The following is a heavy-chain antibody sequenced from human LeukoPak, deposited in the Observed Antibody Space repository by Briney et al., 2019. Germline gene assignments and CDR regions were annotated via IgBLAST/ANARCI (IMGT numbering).Heavy chain of an antibody. V-gene: IGHV1-2*02. D-gene: IGHD6-13*01. CDR2: INPNSGGT. J-gene: IGHJ4*02. CDR1: GYTFTGYY. Sequence: GASVKVSCKASGYTFTGYYMHWVRQAPGQGLEWMGWINPNSGGTNYAQKFQGRVTMTRDTSISTAYMELSRLRSDDTAVYYCARDLGRHSSSWYVRYWGQGTLVTVSS. CDR3: ARDLGRHSSSWYVRY.